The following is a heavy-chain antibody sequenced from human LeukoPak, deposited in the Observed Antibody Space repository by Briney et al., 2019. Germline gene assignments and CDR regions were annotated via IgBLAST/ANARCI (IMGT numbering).Heavy chain of an antibody. D-gene: IGHD6-19*01. CDR1: GFTFGDYV. V-gene: IGHV3-49*04. CDR2: IRSEAYGGTA. CDR3: TKKGLPGYSSGRYYFDY. Sequence: HPGGSLRLSCAASGFTFGDYVMSWVRQAPGKGLEWVGFIRSEAYGGTAEYAASMKGRFSISRDDSKNIAYLQMHSLQTEDTAVYYCTKKGLPGYSSGRYYFDYWGQGTLVTVSS. J-gene: IGHJ4*02.